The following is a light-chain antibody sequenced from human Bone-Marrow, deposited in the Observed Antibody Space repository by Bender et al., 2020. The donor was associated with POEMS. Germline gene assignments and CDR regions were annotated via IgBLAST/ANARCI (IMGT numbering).Light chain of an antibody. J-gene: IGLJ2*01. CDR1: SSNIGSNT. CDR2: NDI. V-gene: IGLV1-44*01. CDR3: SAWEDRLNGPV. Sequence: QSVLTQPPSVSGTPGQRVTISCSGSSSNIGSNTVNWYQHLPGTAPRLLIYNDIHRPSGVPDRFSGFKSAPSASLAISGLQSEDEGDYYCSAWEDRLNGPVFGGGTRLTVL.